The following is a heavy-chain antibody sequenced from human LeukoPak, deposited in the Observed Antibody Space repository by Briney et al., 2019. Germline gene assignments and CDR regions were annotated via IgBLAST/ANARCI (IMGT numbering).Heavy chain of an antibody. Sequence: GGPLRLSCTASGFTFSSYEMNWVRQAPGKGLDWVSYISSSGSTIYSADSVNGRFTISRDNAKNSLYLQMNSLRAEDTAVYYCAELGITMIGGVWGKGTTVTISS. CDR3: AELGITMIGGV. D-gene: IGHD3-10*02. J-gene: IGHJ6*04. CDR1: GFTFSSYE. CDR2: ISSSGSTI. V-gene: IGHV3-48*03.